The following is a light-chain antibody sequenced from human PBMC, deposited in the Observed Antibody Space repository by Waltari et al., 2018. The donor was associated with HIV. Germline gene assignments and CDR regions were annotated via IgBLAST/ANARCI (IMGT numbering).Light chain of an antibody. J-gene: IGLJ2*01. V-gene: IGLV1-44*01. CDR3: ASWDDTLNGPLAV. CDR1: SSNIGSNI. CDR2: SDQ. Sequence: QSVLTQPPSASGTPGQRVTISCSGSSSNIGSNIVNWYQQPPGATPRLLVFSDQQRPSGVPDRCSGSKSGTSASLDISGLLAEDEADYFCASWDDTLNGPLAVFGGGTKLTVL.